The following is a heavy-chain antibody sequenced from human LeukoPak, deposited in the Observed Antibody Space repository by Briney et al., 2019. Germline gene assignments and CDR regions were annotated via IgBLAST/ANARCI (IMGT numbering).Heavy chain of an antibody. Sequence: SETLSLTCAVYGGSFSGYYWSWIRQPPGKGLEWIGEINHSGSTNYNPSLKSRVTISVDTSKNQFSLKLSSVTAADTAAYYCARYEELGAGYYFDYWGQGTLVTVSS. CDR1: GGSFSGYY. D-gene: IGHD3-16*01. J-gene: IGHJ4*02. CDR3: ARYEELGAGYYFDY. CDR2: INHSGST. V-gene: IGHV4-34*01.